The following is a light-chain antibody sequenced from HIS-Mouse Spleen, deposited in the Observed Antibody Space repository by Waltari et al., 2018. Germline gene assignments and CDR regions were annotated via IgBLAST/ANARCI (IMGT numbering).Light chain of an antibody. Sequence: SYELTQPPSVSVSPGQTARHPCSGAALPKKSAYWYQQKSGQAPVLVIYDDSKRPSGIPERFSGSSSGTMATLTISGAQVEDEADYYCYSTDSSGNHRVFGGGTKLTVL. J-gene: IGLJ2*01. V-gene: IGLV3-10*01. CDR1: ALPKKS. CDR3: YSTDSSGNHRV. CDR2: DDS.